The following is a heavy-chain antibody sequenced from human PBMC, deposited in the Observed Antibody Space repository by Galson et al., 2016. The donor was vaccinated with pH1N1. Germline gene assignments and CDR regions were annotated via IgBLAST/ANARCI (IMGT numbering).Heavy chain of an antibody. V-gene: IGHV3-23*01. J-gene: IGHJ4*02. CDR1: GIAFNTYA. D-gene: IGHD1-26*01. Sequence: LRLSCAASGIAFNTYAMTWVRQAPGKGLECVSSISGDGTSTHYAASVKGRFAISRDNSKSTLYLQMNGLRAEDTALYYCAKENSPWEGNYFDYWGQGTLVTVSS. CDR2: ISGDGTST. CDR3: AKENSPWEGNYFDY.